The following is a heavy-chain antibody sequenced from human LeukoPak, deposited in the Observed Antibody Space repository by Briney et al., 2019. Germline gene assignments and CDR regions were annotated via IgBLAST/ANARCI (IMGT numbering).Heavy chain of an antibody. CDR1: GFTFSSYA. J-gene: IGHJ6*03. D-gene: IGHD3-9*01. Sequence: GGSLRLSCAASGFTFSSYAMSWVRQAPGKGLEWVSRISGSGGSTYYADSVKGRFTISRDNSKSTLYLQMNSLRAGDTALYYCAKAGYIIYYAYYYMDVWGKGTTVTVSS. V-gene: IGHV3-23*01. CDR2: ISGSGGST. CDR3: AKAGYIIYYAYYYMDV.